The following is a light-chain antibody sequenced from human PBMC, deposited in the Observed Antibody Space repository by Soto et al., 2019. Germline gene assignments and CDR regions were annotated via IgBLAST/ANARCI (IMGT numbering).Light chain of an antibody. Sequence: EIVLTQSPGTLSLYPGERATLSCRASQSVRSEYLAWYQQKPGQAPRLRIYGASSRATGIPDRFSGNLSWTDFTLTISSLEPEDFAVYYCQQYGSSPWTFGQGTKVDNK. CDR1: QSVRSEY. V-gene: IGKV3-20*01. CDR3: QQYGSSPWT. J-gene: IGKJ1*01. CDR2: GAS.